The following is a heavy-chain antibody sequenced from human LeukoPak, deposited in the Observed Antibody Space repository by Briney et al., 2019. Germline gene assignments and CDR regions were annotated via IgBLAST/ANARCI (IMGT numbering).Heavy chain of an antibody. Sequence: GGSLRLSCAASGFTFSTYGMHWVRQAPGKGLEWVAFIRYDGSNKYYADSVKGRFTISRDNSKNTLYLQMNSLRAEDMAVYYCARARYRGSTAGDAFDIWGQGTMVTVSS. CDR1: GFTFSTYG. CDR3: ARARYRGSTAGDAFDI. J-gene: IGHJ3*02. V-gene: IGHV3-30*02. CDR2: IRYDGSNK. D-gene: IGHD1-26*01.